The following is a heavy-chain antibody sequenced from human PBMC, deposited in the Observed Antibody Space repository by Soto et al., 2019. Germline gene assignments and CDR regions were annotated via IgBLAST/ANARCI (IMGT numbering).Heavy chain of an antibody. D-gene: IGHD2-2*02. V-gene: IGHV1-8*01. CDR2: VNPKSGNT. J-gene: IGHJ5*02. CDR3: ARTYCDSTSCYTDWFDP. CDR1: GYSFSTYD. Sequence: QVQLVQSGAEVKKPGASVKVSCKASGYSFSTYDINWVRQAAGQGLAWMGWVNPKSGNTDYAQRFRGRVTMTSNTSISTAYMELSALTPEDTAVYYCARTYCDSTSCYTDWFDPWGQGTLVTVSS.